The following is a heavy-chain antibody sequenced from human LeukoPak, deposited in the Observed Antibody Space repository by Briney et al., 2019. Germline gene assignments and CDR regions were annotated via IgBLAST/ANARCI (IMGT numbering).Heavy chain of an antibody. CDR2: ISYDGSDK. Sequence: GGSLRLSCAASAFTFSNYGMHWVRQAPGKGLEWVAVISYDGSDKYYADSVKGRFTISRDNSKNTLYLQMNNLRAEDTAVYYCANRHDGPSLYWGQGTLVTVSS. CDR1: AFTFSNYG. V-gene: IGHV3-30*18. CDR3: ANRHDGPSLY. J-gene: IGHJ4*02. D-gene: IGHD3-16*01.